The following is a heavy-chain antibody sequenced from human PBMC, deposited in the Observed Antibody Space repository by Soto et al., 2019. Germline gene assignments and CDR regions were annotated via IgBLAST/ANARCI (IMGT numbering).Heavy chain of an antibody. V-gene: IGHV3-23*01. D-gene: IGHD3-16*02. CDR3: AKSFTQSNVWRAYRHKTHFDY. Sequence: EVRLLESGEGLVQPGGSLRLSCEGSGFTFTNYGMDWVRQAPGKGLEWISFISGAGDTTYYADSVKGRFIISRDNSKNTLYLQMNSLRAEDTALYYCAKSFTQSNVWRAYRHKTHFDYWGQGALVTVTS. CDR1: GFTFTNYG. CDR2: ISGAGDTT. J-gene: IGHJ4*02.